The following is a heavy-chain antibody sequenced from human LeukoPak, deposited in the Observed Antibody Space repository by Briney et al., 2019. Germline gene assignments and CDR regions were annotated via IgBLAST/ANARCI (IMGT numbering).Heavy chain of an antibody. CDR3: ATLTTVVTPSYFDY. D-gene: IGHD4-23*01. CDR2: IYYSGST. CDR1: GGSISSYY. V-gene: IGHV4-59*12. Sequence: SETLSLTCTVSGGSISSYYWSWIRQPPGKGLEWIGSIYYSGSTYYNPSLKSRVTISVDTSKNQFSLKLSSVTAADTAVYYCATLTTVVTPSYFDYWGQGTLVTVSS. J-gene: IGHJ4*02.